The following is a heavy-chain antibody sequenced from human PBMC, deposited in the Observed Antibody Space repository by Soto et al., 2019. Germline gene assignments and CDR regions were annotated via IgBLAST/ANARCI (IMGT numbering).Heavy chain of an antibody. Sequence: SETLSLTCAVSGGSISSGGYSWSWIRQPPGKGREWIGYIYHSGSTYYNPSLKSRVTISVDRSKNQFSLKLSSVTAADTAVYYCARGSPNYDYVWGSRPSYYFDYWGQGTLVTVSS. CDR3: ARGSPNYDYVWGSRPSYYFDY. V-gene: IGHV4-30-2*01. CDR1: GGSISSGGYS. J-gene: IGHJ4*02. CDR2: IYHSGST. D-gene: IGHD3-16*01.